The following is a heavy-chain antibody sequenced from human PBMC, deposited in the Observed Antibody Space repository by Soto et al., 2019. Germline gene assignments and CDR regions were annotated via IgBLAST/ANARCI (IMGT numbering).Heavy chain of an antibody. CDR1: GFTFSSYA. D-gene: IGHD2-2*01. J-gene: IGHJ6*02. CDR3: AKDRSIVVVPAANPDYYYYYGMDV. CDR2: ISGSGGST. Sequence: RGSLRLSCAASGFTFSSYAMSWVRQAPGKGLEWVSAISGSGGSTYYADSVKGRFTISRDNSKNTLYLQMNSLRAEDTAVYYCAKDRSIVVVPAANPDYYYYYGMDVWGQGTTVTVS. V-gene: IGHV3-23*01.